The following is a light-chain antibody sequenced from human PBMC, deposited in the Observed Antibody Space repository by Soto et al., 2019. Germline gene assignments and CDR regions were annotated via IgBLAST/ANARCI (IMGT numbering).Light chain of an antibody. CDR1: QSISIY. J-gene: IGKJ1*01. Sequence: DIQMTQSPSSLSASVGDRVTITCRASQSISIYLNWYQQKPGKAPEVLIYAASSLQSGVPSRFSGSGSGTDFTLTISSLQPEDFATYYCQHYNSYSEAFGQGTKVELK. V-gene: IGKV1-39*01. CDR2: AAS. CDR3: QHYNSYSEA.